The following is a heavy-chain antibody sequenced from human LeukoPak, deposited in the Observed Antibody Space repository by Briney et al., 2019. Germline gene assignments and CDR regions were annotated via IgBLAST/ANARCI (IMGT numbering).Heavy chain of an antibody. J-gene: IGHJ6*03. V-gene: IGHV1-2*02. CDR3: ARDSEHYYGLGNHYKYYYYMDV. Sequence: GASVKVSCKASGYTFSVYYIHWLRQAPGQGLEWMGWVVPNSGGTNYAQKFRDRVTMTRDTSIDTAYMELSSLTYDDTAVYYCARDSEHYYGLGNHYKYYYYMDVWGKGTTVTISS. D-gene: IGHD3-10*01. CDR1: GYTFSVYY. CDR2: VVPNSGGT.